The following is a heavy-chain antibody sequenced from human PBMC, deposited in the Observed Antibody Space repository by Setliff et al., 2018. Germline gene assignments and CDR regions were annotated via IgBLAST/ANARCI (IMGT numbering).Heavy chain of an antibody. CDR3: AHRPKMGSDGFYSAFDM. D-gene: IGHD2-15*01. V-gene: IGHV2-5*02. J-gene: IGHJ3*02. Sequence: GSGPTLVNPTQTLTLTCTFSGFSLTTTGVAVGWIRQPPGKALEWLALIYWDDDKRYSPSLKSRLTIVKDTSKNQVVLTMTNMDPVDTATYYCAHRPKMGSDGFYSAFDMWGQGTMVT. CDR2: IYWDDDK. CDR1: GFSLTTTGVA.